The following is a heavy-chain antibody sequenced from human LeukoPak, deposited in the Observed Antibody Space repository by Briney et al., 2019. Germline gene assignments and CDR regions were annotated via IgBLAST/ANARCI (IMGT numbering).Heavy chain of an antibody. Sequence: SETLSLTCTVSGGSISSGSYYWSWIRQPAGKGLEWIGRIFTSGSTNYNPSLKSRVTISVDTSKNQFSLKLSSVTAADTAVYYCARDRTDCSGGSCYRLYDYWGQGTLVTVSS. D-gene: IGHD2-15*01. CDR1: GGSISSGSYY. CDR2: IFTSGST. V-gene: IGHV4-61*02. CDR3: ARDRTDCSGGSCYRLYDY. J-gene: IGHJ4*02.